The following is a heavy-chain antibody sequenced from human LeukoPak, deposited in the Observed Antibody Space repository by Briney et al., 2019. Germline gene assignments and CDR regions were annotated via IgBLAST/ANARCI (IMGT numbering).Heavy chain of an antibody. CDR2: IYYSGST. V-gene: IGHV4-59*01. J-gene: IGHJ3*02. D-gene: IGHD3-10*01. CDR1: GGSISSYY. Sequence: SETLSLTCAVSGGSISSYYWSWIRQPPGKGPEWIGYIYYSGSTNYNPSLKSRVTISVDTSKNQFSLKLSSVTAADTAVYYCACPLWFGDLPGAFDIWGQGTMVTVSS. CDR3: ACPLWFGDLPGAFDI.